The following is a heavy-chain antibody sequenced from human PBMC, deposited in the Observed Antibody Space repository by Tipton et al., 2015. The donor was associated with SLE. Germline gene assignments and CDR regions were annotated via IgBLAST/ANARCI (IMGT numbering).Heavy chain of an antibody. V-gene: IGHV4-39*07. D-gene: IGHD6-13*01. CDR2: IYYSGST. CDR3: ARIVAAAGTRYFDY. Sequence: TLSLTCTVSGGSISSSSYYWGWIRQPPGKGLEWIGSIYYSGSTYYNPSLKSRVTISVDTSKNQFSLKLSSVTAADTAVHYCARIVAAAGTRYFDYWGQGTLVTVSS. CDR1: GGSISSSSYY. J-gene: IGHJ4*02.